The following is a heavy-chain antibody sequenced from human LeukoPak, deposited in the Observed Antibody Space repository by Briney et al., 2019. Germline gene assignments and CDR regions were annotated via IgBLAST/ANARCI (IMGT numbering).Heavy chain of an antibody. CDR1: GFTFSSYG. CDR2: IRYDGSNK. CDR3: TKEYSSSSYYYYYMDV. V-gene: IGHV3-30*02. J-gene: IGHJ6*03. D-gene: IGHD6-6*01. Sequence: PGGSLRLSCAASGFTFSSYGMHWVRQAPGKGLEWVAFIRYDGSNKYYADSVKGRFTISRDNSKNTLYLQMNSLRAEDTAVYYCTKEYSSSSYYYYYMDVWGKGTTVTVSS.